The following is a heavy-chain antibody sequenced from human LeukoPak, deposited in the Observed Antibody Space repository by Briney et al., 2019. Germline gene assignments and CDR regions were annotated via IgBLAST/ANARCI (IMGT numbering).Heavy chain of an antibody. Sequence: SETLSLTCTVSGGSISSYYWSWIRQPAGKGLEWIGRIYTSGSTNYNPSLKSRVTMSVDTSKNQFSLKLSSVTAADTAVYYCARERPTVLQYFDWSNHDAFDIWGQGTMVTVSS. J-gene: IGHJ3*02. D-gene: IGHD3-9*01. V-gene: IGHV4-4*07. CDR1: GGSISSYY. CDR3: ARERPTVLQYFDWSNHDAFDI. CDR2: IYTSGST.